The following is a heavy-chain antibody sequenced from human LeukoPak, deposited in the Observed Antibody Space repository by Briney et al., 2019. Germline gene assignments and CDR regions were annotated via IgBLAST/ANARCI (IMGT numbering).Heavy chain of an antibody. D-gene: IGHD5-18*01. J-gene: IGHJ4*02. CDR1: GYTFTSYD. CDR3: ARADQDTAMVDYFDY. Sequence: ASVKVSCKASGYTFTSYDINWVRQATGQGLEWMGWMNPNSGNTGYAQKFQGRVPMTRNTSISTAYMELSSLRSEDTAVYYCARADQDTAMVDYFDYWGQGTLVTVSS. CDR2: MNPNSGNT. V-gene: IGHV1-8*01.